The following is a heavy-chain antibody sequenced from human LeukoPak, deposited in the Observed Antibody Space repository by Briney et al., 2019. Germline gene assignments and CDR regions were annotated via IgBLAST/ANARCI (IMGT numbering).Heavy chain of an antibody. D-gene: IGHD2-2*01. CDR2: IYTSGST. J-gene: IGHJ4*02. Sequence: SETLSLTCTVSGGSISSYYWSWIRQPAAKGLEWIGRIYTSGSTNYNPSLKSRVTMSVDTSKNQFSLKLSSVTAADTAVYYCARGPVYCSSTSCSIDYWGQGTLVTVSS. CDR3: ARGPVYCSSTSCSIDY. CDR1: GGSISSYY. V-gene: IGHV4-4*07.